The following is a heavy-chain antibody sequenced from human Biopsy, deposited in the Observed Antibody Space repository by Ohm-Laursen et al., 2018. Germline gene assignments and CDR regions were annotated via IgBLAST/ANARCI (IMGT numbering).Heavy chain of an antibody. CDR1: GDSLTSGPEN. J-gene: IGHJ5*02. V-gene: IGHV4-61*01. CDR2: IYSGGNT. CDR3: AREPRIAAVAYFDP. Sequence: SETLSLTCTVSGDSLTSGPENWSWIRQSPGQGLEYIGFIYSGGNTNYNPSLKSRVTMSVDTSKNQFSLILSSMTAADTAVYYCAREPRIAAVAYFDPWGQGTLVTVSS. D-gene: IGHD6-13*01.